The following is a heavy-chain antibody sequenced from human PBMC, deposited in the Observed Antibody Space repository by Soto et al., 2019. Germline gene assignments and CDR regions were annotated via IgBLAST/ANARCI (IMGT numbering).Heavy chain of an antibody. Sequence: GGSLRLSCAASGFTFTRYSMNWVRQAPGKGLEWVSSISSTTNYIYYADSMKGRFTVSRDDAKNSVYLEMNSLSAEDTALYYCARESEDLTSNFDYWGQGTLVTVSS. CDR2: ISSTTNYI. CDR1: GFTFTRYS. J-gene: IGHJ4*02. CDR3: ARESEDLTSNFDY. V-gene: IGHV3-21*01.